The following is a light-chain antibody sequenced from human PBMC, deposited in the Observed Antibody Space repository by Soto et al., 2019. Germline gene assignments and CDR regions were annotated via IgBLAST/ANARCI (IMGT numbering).Light chain of an antibody. CDR2: AAS. Sequence: DIQMTQSPSSLSASVGDRITITCRASENIARHLNWYQQKPGKTPNLLIYAASNLQNGVPLRFRGGGSGTDFTLTISNLQPEDFATYYCQQSYSTLSITFGQGTRQEIK. CDR3: QQSYSTLSIT. J-gene: IGKJ5*01. CDR1: ENIARH. V-gene: IGKV1-39*01.